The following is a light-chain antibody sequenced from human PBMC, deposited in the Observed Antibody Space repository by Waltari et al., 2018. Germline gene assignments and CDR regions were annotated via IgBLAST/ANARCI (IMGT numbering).Light chain of an antibody. CDR2: TAS. V-gene: IGKV1-9*01. CDR1: QGISSY. Sequence: DIQFTQSPSFLSASVGDRVTITCRAIQGISSYLAWYQQNPGKAPKLLIYTASTLQSGVPSMFSGSRSGTTFTLTISSLQPEDFATYYCPHLNSYPVTFGQGTKLEIK. J-gene: IGKJ2*01. CDR3: PHLNSYPVT.